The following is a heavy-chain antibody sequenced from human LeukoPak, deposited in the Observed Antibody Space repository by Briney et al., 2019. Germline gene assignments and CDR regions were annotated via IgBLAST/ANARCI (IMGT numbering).Heavy chain of an antibody. Sequence: ASVKVSCKTAVYIFTGHYMHWVRQAPGQGLEWMGWINPNSGGTNYAQKFQGRVTMTRDTSISTAYMELSRLRSDDTAMYYYYPSNGNYYFDYWGQGTLVTVSS. CDR2: INPNSGGT. CDR1: VYIFTGHY. V-gene: IGHV1-2*02. J-gene: IGHJ4*02. CDR3: YPSNGNYYFDY. D-gene: IGHD3-22*01.